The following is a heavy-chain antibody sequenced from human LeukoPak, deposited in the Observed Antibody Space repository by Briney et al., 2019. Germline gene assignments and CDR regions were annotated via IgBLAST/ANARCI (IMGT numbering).Heavy chain of an antibody. V-gene: IGHV4-31*03. D-gene: IGHD5-24*01. Sequence: PSETLSLTCTGSGGSISSGGYYWSWIRQHPGKGLEWIGYIYYSGSTYYNPSLKSRVTISVDTSKNQFSLKLSSVTAADTAVYYCARDLEATIFWGLPGDGMDVWGQGTTVTVSS. CDR2: IYYSGST. CDR1: GGSISSGGYY. J-gene: IGHJ6*02. CDR3: ARDLEATIFWGLPGDGMDV.